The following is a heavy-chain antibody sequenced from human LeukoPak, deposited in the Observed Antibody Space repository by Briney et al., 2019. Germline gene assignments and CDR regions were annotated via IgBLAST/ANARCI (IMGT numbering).Heavy chain of an antibody. CDR3: ARGEVPPHYFDY. J-gene: IGHJ4*02. CDR2: IVLIFGTA. CDR1: GYSFTNQD. Sequence: SVKVSCKASGYSFTNQDMHWVRQAPGQGLEWVGGIVLIFGTANYAQKFQGRVTITADESTNTAYMELSSLRSEDTAVYYCARGEVPPHYFDYWGQGTLVTVSS. V-gene: IGHV1-69*13.